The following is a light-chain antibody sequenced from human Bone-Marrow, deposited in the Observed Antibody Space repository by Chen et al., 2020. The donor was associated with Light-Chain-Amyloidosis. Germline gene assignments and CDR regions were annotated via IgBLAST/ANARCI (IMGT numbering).Light chain of an antibody. CDR1: DLPTKY. CDR3: PSADSSGNYEVI. CDR2: RDT. Sequence: SYELTQPPSVSVSPGQTARITCSGDDLPTKYAYWYQQNPGQAPVLVIHRDTERPSGISERFSGSRSGTTSTLTISGVQAEDEADYHCPSADSSGNYEVIFGGGTKLTVL. J-gene: IGLJ2*01. V-gene: IGLV3-25*03.